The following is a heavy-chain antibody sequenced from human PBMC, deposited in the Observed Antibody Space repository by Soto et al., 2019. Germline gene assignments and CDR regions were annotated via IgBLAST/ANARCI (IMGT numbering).Heavy chain of an antibody. J-gene: IGHJ4*02. CDR3: GRGVGATISSIDY. CDR2: IWYDGSNK. Sequence: PGGSLRLSCAASGFTFSRHGMHWVRQAPGKGLEWVAVIWYDGSNKYYVESVKGRFTISRDNPKNTLYLQMDSLRAEDTAMYYCGRGVGATISSIDYWGQGTLVTVAS. V-gene: IGHV3-33*01. D-gene: IGHD1-26*01. CDR1: GFTFSRHG.